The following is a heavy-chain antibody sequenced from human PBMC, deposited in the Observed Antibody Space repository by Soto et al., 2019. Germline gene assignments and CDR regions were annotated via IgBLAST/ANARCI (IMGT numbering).Heavy chain of an antibody. CDR1: GGSISNYY. CDR2: IYYSGST. D-gene: IGHD5-12*01. Sequence: SSETLSLTCTVSGGSISNYYWSWIRQPPGKGLEWIGYIYYSGSTNYNPPLKSRVTISVDTSKNQFSLKLSSVTAADTAVYYCARVSRDIVATNHYYYYGMDVWGQGTTVTVSS. CDR3: ARVSRDIVATNHYYYYGMDV. J-gene: IGHJ6*02. V-gene: IGHV4-59*01.